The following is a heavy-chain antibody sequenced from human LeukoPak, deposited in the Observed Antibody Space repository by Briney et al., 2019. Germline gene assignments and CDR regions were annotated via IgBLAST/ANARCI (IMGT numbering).Heavy chain of an antibody. CDR1: GFMFSGPA. CDR2: VRTKTNNYAT. Sequence: GSLRLPCAASGFMFSGPAMQWVRQGSGKGLEWVGRVRTKTNNYATTYSASVKGRFTISRDDSKNTTYLQMNSLKTEDTAVYYCAGLGYCSENTCYGFASWARGPLVTVSS. CDR3: AGLGYCSENTCYGFAS. V-gene: IGHV3-73*01. J-gene: IGHJ4*02. D-gene: IGHD2-15*01.